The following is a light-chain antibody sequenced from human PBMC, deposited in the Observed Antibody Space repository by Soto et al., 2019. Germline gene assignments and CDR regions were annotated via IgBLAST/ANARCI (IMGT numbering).Light chain of an antibody. CDR1: SSDVGNYNY. CDR2: EVS. CDR3: ASYAGSNTYG. J-gene: IGLJ1*01. V-gene: IGLV2-8*01. Sequence: QSALTQPPSASGSPGQSVTISCTGTSSDVGNYNYVSWYQHHPGKAPKLMIYEVSKWPSGVPDRFSGSKSGNTASLTVSGLQAEDEADYYCASYAGSNTYGFGTGTKVTV.